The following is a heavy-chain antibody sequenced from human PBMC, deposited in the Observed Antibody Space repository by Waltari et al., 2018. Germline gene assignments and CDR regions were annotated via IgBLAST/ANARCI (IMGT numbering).Heavy chain of an antibody. CDR3: AKDSSSSGVAFDY. CDR1: GFTFDDYA. CDR2: ISWNSGSI. J-gene: IGHJ4*02. V-gene: IGHV3-9*01. D-gene: IGHD6-19*01. Sequence: EVQLVESGGGLVQPGRSLRLSCAASGFTFDDYAMHWVRQAPGKGLEWVSGISWNSGSIGYADSVKGRFTISRDNAKNSLYLQMNSLRAEDTALYYCAKDSSSSGVAFDYWGQGTLVTVSS.